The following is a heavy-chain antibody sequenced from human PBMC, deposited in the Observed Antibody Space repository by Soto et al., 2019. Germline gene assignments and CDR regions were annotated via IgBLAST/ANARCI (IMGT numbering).Heavy chain of an antibody. J-gene: IGHJ4*02. CDR3: ARGTLLIVDY. CDR2: IWYDGSNK. Sequence: QVQLVESGGGVVQPGRSLRLSCAASGFTFSSYGMHWVRQAPGKGLEWVAVIWYDGSNKYYADSVKGRFTISRDNSKNTLYLQMNSLRAEDTAVYYCARGTLLIVDYWGQGTLVTVSS. CDR1: GFTFSSYG. V-gene: IGHV3-33*01. D-gene: IGHD2-8*01.